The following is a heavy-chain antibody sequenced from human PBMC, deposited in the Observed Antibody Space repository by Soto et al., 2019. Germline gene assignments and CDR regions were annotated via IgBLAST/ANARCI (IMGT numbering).Heavy chain of an antibody. CDR1: GFTFSNYW. D-gene: IGHD1-1*01. J-gene: IGHJ4*02. CDR3: PRRLSPADY. V-gene: IGHV3-74*01. Sequence: PGGSLRLSCGGSGFTFSNYWMHWVRQAPGKGLVWVSRIDRDEITTTYADSVKGRFTISRDNAKNTVYLQLNSLGAENTAVYYCPRRLSPADYWDKGPMVTVSS. CDR2: IDRDEITT.